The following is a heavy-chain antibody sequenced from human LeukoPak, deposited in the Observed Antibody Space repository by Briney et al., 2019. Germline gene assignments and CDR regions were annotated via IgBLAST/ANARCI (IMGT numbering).Heavy chain of an antibody. CDR1: GFTFSSYS. CDR3: VRGGVADTSMINPRAVDY. J-gene: IGHJ4*02. Sequence: GGSLRLSCAASGFTFSSYSLNWVRQAPGKGLEWVSSISSNSGYIYYADSVKGRFTISRDSAKNSLYLQMNSLRAEDTAVYYCVRGGVADTSMINPRAVDYWGQGTLVTVSS. D-gene: IGHD5-18*01. CDR2: ISSNSGYI. V-gene: IGHV3-21*01.